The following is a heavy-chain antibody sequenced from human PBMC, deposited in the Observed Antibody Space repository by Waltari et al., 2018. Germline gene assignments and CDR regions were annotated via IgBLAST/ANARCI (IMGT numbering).Heavy chain of an antibody. CDR2: ISYDGSNK. Sequence: QVQLVESGGGVVQPGRSLRLSCAASGFTFSSYGMHWVRQAPGKGLEWVAVISYDGSNKYYADYVKGRFTISRDNSKNTLYLKMNSLRAEDTAVYYCAKDPGSYSSRRYYYYGMDVWGQGTTVTVSS. D-gene: IGHD6-13*01. CDR3: AKDPGSYSSRRYYYYGMDV. J-gene: IGHJ6*02. V-gene: IGHV3-30*18. CDR1: GFTFSSYG.